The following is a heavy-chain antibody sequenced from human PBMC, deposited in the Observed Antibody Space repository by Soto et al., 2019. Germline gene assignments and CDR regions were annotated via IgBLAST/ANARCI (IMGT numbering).Heavy chain of an antibody. J-gene: IGHJ4*02. CDR2: ISYSVST. V-gene: IGHV4-39*01. CDR1: GGSISSSSYY. CDR3: AIHYGYEVFDY. Sequence: QLQLQESGPGLVKPSETLSLTCTVSGGSISSSSYYWGWIRQPPGKGLEWIGSISYSVSTYHNPSLKSRVTISVDTFKNQSPLKLSSVTAADTAVYYCAIHYGYEVFDYWGQGTLVTVSS. D-gene: IGHD5-18*01.